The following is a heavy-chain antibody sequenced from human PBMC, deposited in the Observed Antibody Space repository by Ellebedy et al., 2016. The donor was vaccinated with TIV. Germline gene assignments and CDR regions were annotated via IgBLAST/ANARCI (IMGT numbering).Heavy chain of an antibody. D-gene: IGHD2-21*02. J-gene: IGHJ4*02. Sequence: PGGSLRLSCAGSGFTFSSYAMSWVRQAPGEGLEWVSAISGSGDSTYYADSEKGRFTISRDNSKNTLYLQMNSLRAEDTAVYYCAKASSRGGDWDCWGQGILVTVSS. CDR1: GFTFSSYA. V-gene: IGHV3-23*01. CDR3: AKASSRGGDWDC. CDR2: ISGSGDST.